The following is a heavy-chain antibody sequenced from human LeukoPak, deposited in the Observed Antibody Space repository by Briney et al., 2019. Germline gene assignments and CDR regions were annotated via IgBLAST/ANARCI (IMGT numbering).Heavy chain of an antibody. D-gene: IGHD4-17*01. CDR3: AKIDYESHD. CDR2: ISYDGSNK. Sequence: GGSLRLSCAASGFTFSSYGMHWVRQAPGKGLEWVAVISYDGSNKYYADSVEGRFTISRDNSKNTLYLQMNSLRAEDTAVYYCAKIDYESHDWGQGTLVTVSS. J-gene: IGHJ4*02. V-gene: IGHV3-30*18. CDR1: GFTFSSYG.